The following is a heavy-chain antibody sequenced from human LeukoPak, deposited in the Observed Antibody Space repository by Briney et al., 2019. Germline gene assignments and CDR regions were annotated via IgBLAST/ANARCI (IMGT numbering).Heavy chain of an antibody. J-gene: IGHJ4*02. V-gene: IGHV5-51*01. CDR3: VRHGLGSSWFGFDY. CDR1: GYTFTTYW. Sequence: GESLKISCKGSGYTFTTYWIGWVRQMPGKGLEWMGIIYPGDSDPRYSPSFQGQVTISADKSISTAYLQRSSLKAPDSAMYYCVRHGLGSSWFGFDYWGQGTLVTVSS. D-gene: IGHD6-13*01. CDR2: IYPGDSDP.